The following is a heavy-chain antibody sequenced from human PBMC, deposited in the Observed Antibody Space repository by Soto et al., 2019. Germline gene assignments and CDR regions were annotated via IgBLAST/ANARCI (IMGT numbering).Heavy chain of an antibody. CDR3: ARASGFF. CDR2: IDPSGGTA. CDR1: GYTFTSYH. Sequence: QVHLVQSGAEVKQPGASVKVSCKASGYTFTSYHLHWVRQAPGQGLEWMGGIDPSGGTAKYAQKFQDRVTLTTDTSTTTVYMDLSSLRSDDTAVYYCARASGFFWGQGTPVTVSS. J-gene: IGHJ1*01. D-gene: IGHD3-10*01. V-gene: IGHV1-46*01.